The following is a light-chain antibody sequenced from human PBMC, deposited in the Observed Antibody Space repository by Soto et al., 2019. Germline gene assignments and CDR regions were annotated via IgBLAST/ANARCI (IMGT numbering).Light chain of an antibody. CDR3: CSYAGSYTFRV. V-gene: IGLV2-11*01. Sequence: QSALTQPRSVSGSPGQSVTISCTGTSSDVGGYNYVSWYQHHPGKAPKLMIYDVSKRPSGVPDRFSGSKSGNTASLTISGLQAEDEADYHCCSYAGSYTFRVFGGGTKVTVL. J-gene: IGLJ2*01. CDR2: DVS. CDR1: SSDVGGYNY.